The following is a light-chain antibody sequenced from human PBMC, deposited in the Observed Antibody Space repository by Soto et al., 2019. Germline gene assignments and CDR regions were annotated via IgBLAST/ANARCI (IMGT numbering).Light chain of an antibody. CDR2: AAS. Sequence: DIQMTQSPSSLSASVGDRVTITCRASQSISSYLNWYQQKPGKAPKLLIYAASSLQSGVPSRFSGSGSGTDVTLTISSLQPEDFATYYCQQSFSKFLYTFGQGTKLQIK. V-gene: IGKV1-39*01. CDR1: QSISSY. J-gene: IGKJ2*01. CDR3: QQSFSKFLYT.